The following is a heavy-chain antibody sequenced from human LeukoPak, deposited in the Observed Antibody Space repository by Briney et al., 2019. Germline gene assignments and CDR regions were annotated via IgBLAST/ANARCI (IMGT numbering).Heavy chain of an antibody. Sequence: SETLSLTCAVSGYSISSGYYWAWIRQPPGKGLVGIGSIYHSGSTYYNPSLKSRVTISVDTSKNQFSLKLSSVTAADTAVYYCARLDRWFDPWGQGTLVTVSS. J-gene: IGHJ5*02. V-gene: IGHV4-38-2*01. CDR1: GYSISSGYY. CDR2: IYHSGST. CDR3: ARLDRWFDP. D-gene: IGHD1-14*01.